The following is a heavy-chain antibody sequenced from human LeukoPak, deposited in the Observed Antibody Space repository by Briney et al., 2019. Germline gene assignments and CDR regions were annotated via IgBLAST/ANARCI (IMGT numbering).Heavy chain of an antibody. D-gene: IGHD3-3*01. CDR2: ITSKPYGETS. CDR1: GFTFGDHS. Sequence: PGGSLRLSCTGSGFTFGDHSMSWVRQAPGKGLERIGFITSKPYGETSHYAASVSGRFTFSRDDSKSIAYLQMNSLKTEDTAVYYCVRHDGMVLPVWGQGTLVTVSS. V-gene: IGHV3-49*04. CDR3: VRHDGMVLPV. J-gene: IGHJ4*02.